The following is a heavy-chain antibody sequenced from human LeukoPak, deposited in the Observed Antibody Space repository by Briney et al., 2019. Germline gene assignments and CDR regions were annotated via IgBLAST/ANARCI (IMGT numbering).Heavy chain of an antibody. J-gene: IGHJ5*02. CDR2: ISAYNGNT. CDR3: ARTRQYSSSWYCWFDP. D-gene: IGHD6-13*01. CDR1: GYTFNSYG. V-gene: IGHV1-18*01. Sequence: GASVKVSCKASGYTFNSYGISWVRQAPGQGLEWMGWISAYNGNTNYAQKLQGRVTMTTDTPTSTAYVEVRSLRSDDTGVYYCARTRQYSSSWYCWFDPWGQGTLVTVSS.